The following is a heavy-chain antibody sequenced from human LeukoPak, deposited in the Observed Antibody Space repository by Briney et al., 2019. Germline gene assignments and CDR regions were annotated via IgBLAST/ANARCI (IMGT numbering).Heavy chain of an antibody. CDR2: ISYDGSNK. J-gene: IGHJ4*02. Sequence: GGSLRLSCAASGFTFSSYGMHWVRQAPGKGLEWVAVISYDGSNKYYADSVKGRFTISRDNSRNTLYLQMNSLRAEDTAVYYCAKDRGGCSSTSCYYFDYWGQGTLVTVSS. D-gene: IGHD2-2*01. V-gene: IGHV3-30*18. CDR3: AKDRGGCSSTSCYYFDY. CDR1: GFTFSSYG.